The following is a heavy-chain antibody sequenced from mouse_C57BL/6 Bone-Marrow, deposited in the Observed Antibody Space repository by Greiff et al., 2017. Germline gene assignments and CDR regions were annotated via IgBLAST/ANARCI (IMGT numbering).Heavy chain of an antibody. V-gene: IGHV5-12*01. Sequence: EVQGVESGGGLVQPGGSLKLSCAASGFTFSDYYMYLVRQTPEKRLEWVAYISNGGGSTCYPDTVKGRFTISRDNAKNTLYLQMSRLKSEDTAMYYCARAKLYYAMDYWGQGTSVTVSS. J-gene: IGHJ4*01. CDR1: GFTFSDYY. CDR2: ISNGGGST. CDR3: ARAKLYYAMDY.